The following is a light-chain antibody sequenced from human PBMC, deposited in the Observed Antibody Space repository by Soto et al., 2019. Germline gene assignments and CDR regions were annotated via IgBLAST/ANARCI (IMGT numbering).Light chain of an antibody. CDR3: AAWDDSLGVVT. Sequence: QPVLTQPPSASGTPGQRITISCSGGSSNIGNNYVYWYQLVPGTAPKLLIYRDDQRPSGVPDRFSGSRSGTSASLAISGLRSHDEADYYCAAWDDSLGVVTFGGGTKLTVL. V-gene: IGLV1-47*01. CDR1: SSNIGNNY. J-gene: IGLJ2*01. CDR2: RDD.